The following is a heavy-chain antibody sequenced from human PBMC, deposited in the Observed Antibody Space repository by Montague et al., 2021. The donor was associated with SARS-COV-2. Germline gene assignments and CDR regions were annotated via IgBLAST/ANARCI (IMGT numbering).Heavy chain of an antibody. CDR1: GFSIGSGDY. J-gene: IGHJ3*02. CDR2: IYHSGTT. V-gene: IGHV4-38-2*02. CDR3: VREKAGGLRKVFDI. Sequence: SETLSLTCTVSGFSIGSGDYWGWIRQPPGKGLEWIGSIYHSGTTYYNPSLQSRLTMSIDTSTNQFSLRLTSVTAADTAVFFCVREKAGGLRKVFDIWGQGTTVTVSS.